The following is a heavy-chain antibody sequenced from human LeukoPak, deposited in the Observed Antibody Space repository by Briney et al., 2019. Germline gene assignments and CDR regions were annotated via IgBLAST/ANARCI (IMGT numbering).Heavy chain of an antibody. CDR1: GGSISSYY. D-gene: IGHD2-21*02. CDR3: ARQHIVVVTASESWFDP. V-gene: IGHV4-59*01. J-gene: IGHJ5*02. CDR2: XXXSGST. Sequence: SETLSLTCTVSGGSISSYYWSWIRQPPGXGLXXXXXXXXSGSTNYNPSLKSRVTISVDTSKNQFSLKLSSVTAADTAVYYCARQHIVVVTASESWFDPWGQGTLVTVSS.